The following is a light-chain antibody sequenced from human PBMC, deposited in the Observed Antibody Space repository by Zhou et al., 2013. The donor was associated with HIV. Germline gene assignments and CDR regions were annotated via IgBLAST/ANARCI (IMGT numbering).Light chain of an antibody. CDR2: GAT. CDR3: QHYGSSPPVT. Sequence: EIVLTQSPGTLSLSPGERATLSCRASQSVSSSYLAWYQQKPGQAPRLLIYGATTRATGVPARFSGYGSGTEFTLTISSLQPEDFAVYYCQHYGSSPPVTFGQGTRLET. CDR1: QSVSSSY. V-gene: IGKV3-20*01. J-gene: IGKJ5*01.